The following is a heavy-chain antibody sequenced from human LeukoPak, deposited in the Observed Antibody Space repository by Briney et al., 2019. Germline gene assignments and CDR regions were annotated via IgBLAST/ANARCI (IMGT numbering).Heavy chain of an antibody. D-gene: IGHD3-10*01. CDR3: AGTPWFGELTLDY. Sequence: SVKVSCKASGFTFTSSTIQWVRQARGQRLEWIGWIVVGSGNTNYAQKFQERVIITRDMSTTTVYMELSSLRSEDTAVYYCAGTPWFGELTLDYWGQGSLVTVSS. V-gene: IGHV1-58*02. CDR1: GFTFTSST. CDR2: IVVGSGNT. J-gene: IGHJ4*02.